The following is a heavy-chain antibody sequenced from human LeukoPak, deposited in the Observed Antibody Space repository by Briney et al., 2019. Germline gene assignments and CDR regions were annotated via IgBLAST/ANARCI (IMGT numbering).Heavy chain of an antibody. D-gene: IGHD3-9*01. V-gene: IGHV4-59*01. CDR2: LSKSGNT. CDR1: GGSISSYY. CDR3: ARARYVNSFYALDI. J-gene: IGHJ3*02. Sequence: SETLSLTCTVSGGSISSYYWSWIRLPPGKGLEWIGYLSKSGNTNYSPSLKSRVTIFGDTSKNQFFLKLSSVTAADTAMYYRARARYVNSFYALDIWGQGTLVTVSS.